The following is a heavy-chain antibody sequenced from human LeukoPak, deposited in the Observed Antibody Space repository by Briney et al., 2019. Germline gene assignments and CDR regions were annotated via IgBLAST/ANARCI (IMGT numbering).Heavy chain of an antibody. CDR1: GFIFSDYY. D-gene: IGHD3-16*01. Sequence: PGGSLRLSCAASGFIFSDYYMNWIRQAPGKGLEWVSYISVTSRNIYYADSVKGRFTISRDNSKNTLYLQMNSLRAEDTAVYYCAKYEGLWGGAFDIWGQGTMVTVSS. CDR2: ISVTSRNI. V-gene: IGHV3-11*01. J-gene: IGHJ3*02. CDR3: AKYEGLWGGAFDI.